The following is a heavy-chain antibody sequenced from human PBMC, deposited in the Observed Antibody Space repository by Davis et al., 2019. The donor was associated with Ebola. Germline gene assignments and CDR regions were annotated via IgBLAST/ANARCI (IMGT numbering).Heavy chain of an antibody. CDR3: AALAGY. CDR1: GGSINNYF. V-gene: IGHV4-59*01. CDR2: FFYSENT. Sequence: SETLSLTCTVSGGSINNYFWSWIRQPPGKGLEWIGYFFYSENTNYNPSLMSRATISLDTSTNQVSLKLRSVTTADTAVYYCAALAGYWGQGTLVTVSS. J-gene: IGHJ4*02.